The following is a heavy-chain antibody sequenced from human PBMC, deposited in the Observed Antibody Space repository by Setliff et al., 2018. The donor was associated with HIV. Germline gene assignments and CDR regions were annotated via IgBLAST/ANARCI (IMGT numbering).Heavy chain of an antibody. CDR1: GFIFSDYF. J-gene: IGHJ1*01. CDR2: IGSRGTPV. Sequence: SLRLSCEASGFIFSDYFMTWIRQAPGKGLEWISYIGSRGTPVKTADSLKGRFFVSRDNTKNSLYLQTNNLSVEDTAMYFCARTDSYTAMIWPWGRGTLVTVSS. CDR3: ARTDSYTAMIWP. V-gene: IGHV3-11*01. D-gene: IGHD3-16*01.